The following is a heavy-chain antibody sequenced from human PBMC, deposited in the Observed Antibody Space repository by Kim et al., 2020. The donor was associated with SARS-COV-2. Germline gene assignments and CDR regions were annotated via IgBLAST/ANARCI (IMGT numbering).Heavy chain of an antibody. V-gene: IGHV3-21*01. CDR3: ARDARYSYGYTHFDY. D-gene: IGHD5-18*01. CDR1: GFTFSSYS. Sequence: GGSLRLSCAASGFTFSSYSMNWVRQAPGKGLEWVSSISSSSSYIYYADSVKGRFTISRDNAKNSLYLQMNSLRAEDTAVYYCARDARYSYGYTHFDYWGQGTLVTVSS. J-gene: IGHJ4*02. CDR2: ISSSSSYI.